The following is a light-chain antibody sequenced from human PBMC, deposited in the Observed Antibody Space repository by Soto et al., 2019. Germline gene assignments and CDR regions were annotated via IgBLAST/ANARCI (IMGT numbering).Light chain of an antibody. Sequence: EIVLTQSPATLSLSPGERATLSCRASQSVSSSYLAWYQQKPGQAPRLLIYGASSRATGIPDRFSGSGSGTDFTLTISRLEPEDVAVYYCQQYGSSPRTFGQGTKLEIK. CDR1: QSVSSSY. V-gene: IGKV3-20*01. J-gene: IGKJ2*01. CDR2: GAS. CDR3: QQYGSSPRT.